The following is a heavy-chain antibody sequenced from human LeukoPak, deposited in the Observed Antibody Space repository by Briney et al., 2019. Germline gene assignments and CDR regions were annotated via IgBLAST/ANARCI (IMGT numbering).Heavy chain of an antibody. CDR3: TSKNPTPGHYFDW. Sequence: GGSLRLSCAASGFTFSSYWMSWVRQAPGKGLEWVANIKQDGSEKYYVDSVRGRFTISRDNAKNSLYLQMNSLRAEDTAVYYCTSKNPTPGHYFDWWGQGTLVTVSS. V-gene: IGHV3-7*01. D-gene: IGHD1-1*01. CDR2: IKQDGSEK. J-gene: IGHJ4*02. CDR1: GFTFSSYW.